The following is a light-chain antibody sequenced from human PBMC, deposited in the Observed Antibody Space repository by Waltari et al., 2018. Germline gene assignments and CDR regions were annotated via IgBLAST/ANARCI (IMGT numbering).Light chain of an antibody. V-gene: IGKV1-33*01. CDR2: DTS. CDR1: HDISYY. CDR3: HQYFTYPLT. Sequence: DTQMTQSPSSLSASVGDRVTISCQASHDISYYLNWYHQRPGKAPKLLIYDTSNLQTVVPSRFSGRASGTNFTFTITNLQPEDSGTYYCHQYFTYPLTFGGGTKVDIK. J-gene: IGKJ4*01.